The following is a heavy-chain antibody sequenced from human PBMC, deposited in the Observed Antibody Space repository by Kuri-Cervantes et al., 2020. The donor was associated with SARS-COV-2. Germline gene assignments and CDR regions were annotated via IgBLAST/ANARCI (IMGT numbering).Heavy chain of an antibody. J-gene: IGHJ3*02. Sequence: ASVKVSCKASGCTFSSYTISWVRQAPGQGLEWMGWISAYNGNTNYAQKLQGRVTMTTDTSTSTAYMELSRLRSDDTAVYYCARAGSTPAFLEWLSPDAFDIWGQGTMVTVSS. CDR1: GCTFSSYT. V-gene: IGHV1-18*01. D-gene: IGHD3-3*02. CDR3: ARAGSTPAFLEWLSPDAFDI. CDR2: ISAYNGNT.